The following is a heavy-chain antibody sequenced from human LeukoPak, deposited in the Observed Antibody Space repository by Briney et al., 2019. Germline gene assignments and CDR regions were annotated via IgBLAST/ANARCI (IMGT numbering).Heavy chain of an antibody. CDR2: ISGSGGST. Sequence: QPGGSLRLSCAASGFTFSSYAMSWVRQAPGKGLEWVSAISGSGGSTYYADSVKGRFTISRDHSKNTLYLQMNSLRAEDTAVYYCAKVQQWVVRALEYAFDMGGEGTMVTVSS. CDR3: AKVQQWVVRALEYAFDM. V-gene: IGHV3-23*01. D-gene: IGHD6-19*01. CDR1: GFTFSSYA. J-gene: IGHJ3*02.